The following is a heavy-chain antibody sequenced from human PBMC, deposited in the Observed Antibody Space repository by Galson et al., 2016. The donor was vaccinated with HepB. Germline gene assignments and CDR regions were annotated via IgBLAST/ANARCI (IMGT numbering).Heavy chain of an antibody. CDR1: GFTFNSCA. J-gene: IGHJ4*02. D-gene: IGHD2-15*01. Sequence: SLRLSCAASGFTFNSCAMHWVRQAPGKGLEWVAVIAYDGSIKKYGDSVKGRFTISRDNSKTTLYLQMNSLRAEDTAVYYCARAYLYCSAGGCYALDYWGQGTLVTVSS. CDR3: ARAYLYCSAGGCYALDY. V-gene: IGHV3-30-3*01. CDR2: IAYDGSIK.